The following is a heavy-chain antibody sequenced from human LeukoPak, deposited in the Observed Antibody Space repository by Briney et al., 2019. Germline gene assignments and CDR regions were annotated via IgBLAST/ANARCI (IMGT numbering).Heavy chain of an antibody. J-gene: IGHJ4*02. Sequence: PSETLSLTCTASGGSISSYYWSWIRQPPGKGLEWIGYIYYSGSTNYNPSLKSRVTISVDTSKNQFSLKLSSVTAADTAVYYCARGHSSGWYFDYWGQGTLVTVSS. D-gene: IGHD6-19*01. V-gene: IGHV4-59*08. CDR3: ARGHSSGWYFDY. CDR2: IYYSGST. CDR1: GGSISSYY.